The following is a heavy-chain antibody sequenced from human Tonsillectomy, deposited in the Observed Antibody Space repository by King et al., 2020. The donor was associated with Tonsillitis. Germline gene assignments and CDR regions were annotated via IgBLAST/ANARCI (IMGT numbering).Heavy chain of an antibody. D-gene: IGHD1-1*01. J-gene: IGHJ5*02. CDR2: IGSSGSTI. Sequence: QLVQSVGGLVKPGGCLRLSCAASGLTFSDYYISWIRQAPGEGQEWVSYIGSSGSTIYYADSVKGRFTISRDNAKHSLYLQMNSLRAEDTAVYYCARAGGAGGRWSWFDPWGQGTLVTVSS. CDR1: GLTFSDYY. CDR3: ARAGGAGGRWSWFDP. V-gene: IGHV3-11*01.